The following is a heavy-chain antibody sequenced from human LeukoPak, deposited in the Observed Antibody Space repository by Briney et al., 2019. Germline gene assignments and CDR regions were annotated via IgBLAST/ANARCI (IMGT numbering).Heavy chain of an antibody. J-gene: IGHJ5*02. CDR1: GGTFSSYA. V-gene: IGHV1-69*13. Sequence: GASVKVSCKASGGTFSSYAISWVRQAPGQGLEWMGGIIPIFGTANYAQKFQGRVTITADESTSTAYMELSSLRSEDTAVYYCARAKSCSSTSCYTLLGDSFDPWGQGTLVTVSS. D-gene: IGHD2-2*02. CDR2: IIPIFGTA. CDR3: ARAKSCSSTSCYTLLGDSFDP.